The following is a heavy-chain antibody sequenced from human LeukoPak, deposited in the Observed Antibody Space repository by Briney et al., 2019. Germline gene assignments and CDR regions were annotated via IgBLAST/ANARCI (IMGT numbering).Heavy chain of an antibody. CDR1: GFTFSSYG. V-gene: IGHV3-21*01. CDR2: ISSSTYT. CDR3: ARGQYSSSWSNPDY. D-gene: IGHD6-13*01. Sequence: GGSLRLSYSASGFTFSSYGMNWVRQAPGKGLEWVSSISSSTYTYYADSVQGRFTISRDNAKNSLYLQMNSLRAEDTAVYYCARGQYSSSWSNPDYWGQGTLVTVSS. J-gene: IGHJ4*02.